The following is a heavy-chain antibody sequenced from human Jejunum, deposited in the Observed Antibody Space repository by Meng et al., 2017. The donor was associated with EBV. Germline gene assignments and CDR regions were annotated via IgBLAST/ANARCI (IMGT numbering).Heavy chain of an antibody. V-gene: IGHV4-4*02. D-gene: IGHD3-16*01. CDR3: ARGSHYTWDV. Sequence: QWAGPGLVKPSVALSLLCGVSVDSSINTDTWWSWVLPPPGKGLEWIGEILHAGKTNYNPSLKSQVTMSVDTSKNQFSLNLSSVTAADSAVYYCARGSHYTWDVGGQGTLVTVSS. CDR1: VDSSINTDTW. CDR2: ILHAGKT. J-gene: IGHJ4*02.